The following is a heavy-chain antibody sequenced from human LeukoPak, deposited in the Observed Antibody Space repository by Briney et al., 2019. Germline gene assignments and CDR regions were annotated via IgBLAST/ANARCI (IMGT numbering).Heavy chain of an antibody. CDR1: GFTFSSYA. CDR3: AREVRGAITVFDY. Sequence: GGSLRLSCAASGFTFSSYAMHWVRQALGKGLEWVAVISYDGSNKYSADSVKGRFTISRDNSKNTLYLQMNSLRTEDTAVYYCAREVRGAITVFDYWGQGTLVTVSS. CDR2: ISYDGSNK. D-gene: IGHD3-10*01. J-gene: IGHJ4*02. V-gene: IGHV3-30-3*01.